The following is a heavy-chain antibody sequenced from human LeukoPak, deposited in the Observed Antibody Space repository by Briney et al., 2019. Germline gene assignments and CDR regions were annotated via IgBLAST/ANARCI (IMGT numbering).Heavy chain of an antibody. CDR1: GGSISSSSYY. CDR3: ARRCLYYYDSSGYRIRDASDI. CDR2: IYYSGST. V-gene: IGHV4-39*01. Sequence: SETLSLTCTVSGGSISSSSYYWGWIRQPPGKGLEWIGSIYYSGSTYYNPSLKSRVTISVDTSKNQFSLKLSSVTAADTAVYYCARRCLYYYDSSGYRIRDASDIWGQGTMVTVSS. J-gene: IGHJ3*02. D-gene: IGHD3-22*01.